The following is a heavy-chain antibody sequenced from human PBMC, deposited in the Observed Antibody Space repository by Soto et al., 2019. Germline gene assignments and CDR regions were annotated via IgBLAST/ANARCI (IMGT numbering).Heavy chain of an antibody. J-gene: IGHJ6*02. D-gene: IGHD3-3*01. CDR3: ARGPFFGPYYYYGMDV. Sequence: GASVKVSCKASGYTFTSYYMHWVRQAPGQGLEWMGIINPSGGSTSYAQKSQGRVTMTRDTSTSTVYMELSSLRSEDTAVYYCARGPFFGPYYYYGMDVWGQGTTVTVSS. CDR2: INPSGGST. CDR1: GYTFTSYY. V-gene: IGHV1-46*01.